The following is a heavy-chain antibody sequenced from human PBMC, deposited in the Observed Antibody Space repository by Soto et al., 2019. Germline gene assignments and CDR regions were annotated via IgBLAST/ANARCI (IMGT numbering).Heavy chain of an antibody. D-gene: IGHD6-13*01. J-gene: IGHJ4*02. CDR2: ISAYNGNT. CDR3: ARDWCSIAAAGTEGVY. V-gene: IGHV1-18*01. Sequence: QVQLVQSGAEVRKPGASVKVSCKASGYTFTSYGISWVRQAPGQGLEWMGWISAYNGNTNYAQKFQGRVTMTTDTSTSTAYMELRSLRSDETAVYYCARDWCSIAAAGTEGVYWGQGTLVTVSS. CDR1: GYTFTSYG.